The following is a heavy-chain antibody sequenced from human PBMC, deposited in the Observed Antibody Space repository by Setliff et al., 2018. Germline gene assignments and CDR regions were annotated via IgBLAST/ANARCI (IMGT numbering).Heavy chain of an antibody. CDR2: IQHDGSRE. CDR1: GFTLSNHG. J-gene: IGHJ5*02. D-gene: IGHD3-3*01. V-gene: IGHV3-30*02. CDR3: ARDVFDFRTGQGGP. Sequence: PGGSLRLSCAVSGFTLSNHGMNWVRQAPGKGLEWVAYINAWVSFIQHDGSREFYGDPVKGRFIISRDNSKNTLYLQMNGLRAEDTSVYYCARDVFDFRTGQGGPWGQGTRVTVSS.